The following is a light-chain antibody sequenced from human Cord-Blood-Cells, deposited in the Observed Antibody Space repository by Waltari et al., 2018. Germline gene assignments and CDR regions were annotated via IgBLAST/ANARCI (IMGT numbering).Light chain of an antibody. CDR2: DVS. Sequence: QSALTQPASVSGSPGQSITISCPGPSSDAGGYTYVTWYQQHPGKAPKLMIYDVSNRPSGVSNRFSGSKSGNTASLTISGLQAEDEADYYCSSYTSSSTLVFGGGTKLTVL. V-gene: IGLV2-14*01. CDR1: SSDAGGYTY. J-gene: IGLJ2*01. CDR3: SSYTSSSTLV.